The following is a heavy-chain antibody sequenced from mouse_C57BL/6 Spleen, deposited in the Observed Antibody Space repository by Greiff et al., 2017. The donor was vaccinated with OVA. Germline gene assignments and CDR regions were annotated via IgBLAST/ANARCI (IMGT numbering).Heavy chain of an antibody. CDR1: GYAFSSSW. Sequence: VQLQESGPELVKPGASVKISCKASGYAFSSSWMNWVKQRPGKGLEWIGRIYPGDGDTNYNGKFKGKATLTADKSSSTAYMQLSSLTSEDSAVYFCARDYDYGTWGQGTLVTVSA. CDR3: ARDYDYGT. V-gene: IGHV1-82*01. D-gene: IGHD2-4*01. CDR2: IYPGDGDT. J-gene: IGHJ3*01.